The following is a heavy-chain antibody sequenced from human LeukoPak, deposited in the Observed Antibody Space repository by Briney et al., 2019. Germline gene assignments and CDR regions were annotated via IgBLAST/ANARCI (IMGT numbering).Heavy chain of an antibody. J-gene: IGHJ4*02. CDR1: GDSVSSNSAA. CDR2: TYYRSKWYN. V-gene: IGHV6-1*01. Sequence: SQTLSLTCAISGDSVSSNSAAWNWIRQSPSRGLEWLGRTYYRSKWYNDYAVSVKSRITINPDTSKNQFSLQLNSVTPEDTAVYYCARDIETPVVGNRDYFDYWGQGTLVTVSS. D-gene: IGHD6-19*01. CDR3: ARDIETPVVGNRDYFDY.